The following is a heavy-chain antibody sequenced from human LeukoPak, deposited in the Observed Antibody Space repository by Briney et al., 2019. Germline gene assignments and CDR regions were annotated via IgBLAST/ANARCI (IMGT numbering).Heavy chain of an antibody. Sequence: SQTLSLTCTVSGGSISSGSYHWSWIRQPAGKGLEWIGRIYTSGSTNYNPSLKSRVTISVDASKNQFSLKLSSVTAADTAVYYCAREDTGVFDYWGQGTLVTVSS. CDR2: IYTSGST. CDR3: AREDTGVFDY. V-gene: IGHV4-61*02. D-gene: IGHD7-27*01. CDR1: GGSISSGSYH. J-gene: IGHJ4*02.